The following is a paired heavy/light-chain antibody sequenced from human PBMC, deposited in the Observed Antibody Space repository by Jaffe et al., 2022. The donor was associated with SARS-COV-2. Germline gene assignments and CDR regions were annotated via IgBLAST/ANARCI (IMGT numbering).Heavy chain of an antibody. CDR2: IKSDGSTT. Sequence: EVQLVESGGGLVQPAGSLRLSCSASGFTFSDYWMHWVRQAPGKGLVWVSRIKSDGSTTDYADSVKGRFTISRDNARNTLSLQMNSLRDEDTAVYFCARGYCSGDNCQIIPFDHWGQGTLVTVSS. CDR1: GFTFSDYW. J-gene: IGHJ4*02. D-gene: IGHD2-15*01. V-gene: IGHV3-74*01. CDR3: ARGYCSGDNCQIIPFDH.
Light chain of an antibody. CDR1: SSNIGSTY. Sequence: QSVLTQPPSASGTPGQRVTISCSGSSSNIGSTYVYWFQQLPGTPPKLLIYRNNQRPSGVPDRFSGSKSGTAASLAISGLRSEDEADYYCAAWDDSLSAYVFGSGTKVTVL. CDR3: AAWDDSLSAYV. V-gene: IGLV1-47*01. CDR2: RNN. J-gene: IGLJ1*01.